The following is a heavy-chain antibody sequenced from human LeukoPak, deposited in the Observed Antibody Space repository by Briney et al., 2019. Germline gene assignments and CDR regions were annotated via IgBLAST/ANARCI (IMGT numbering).Heavy chain of an antibody. V-gene: IGHV3-53*01. CDR3: ARGNSGSHCVEFYPGMDG. CDR2: IYRGGST. CDR1: AFTVSSNY. J-gene: IGHJ6*01. D-gene: IGHD1-26*01. Sequence: GGSVTPFYAASAFTVSSNYMRWLRQPPGKGLEWVSVIYRGGSTYYADSGKGRVNTSTDTSKDTLYLQMNSLRAEDTAVYYCARGNSGSHCVEFYPGMDGRGQRTTVTVSS.